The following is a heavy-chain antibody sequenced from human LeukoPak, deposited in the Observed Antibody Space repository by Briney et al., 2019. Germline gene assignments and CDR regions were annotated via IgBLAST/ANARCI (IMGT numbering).Heavy chain of an antibody. CDR1: GGSFSGYY. CDR3: ARVPRRYYYDSSGHFDY. CDR2: INHSGST. V-gene: IGHV4-34*01. J-gene: IGHJ4*02. D-gene: IGHD3-22*01. Sequence: PSETLSLTCAVYGGSFSGYYWSWIRQPPGKGLEWIGEINHSGSTNYNPSLKSRVTISVDTSKNQFSLKLSSVTAADTAVYYCARVPRRYYYDSSGHFDYWGQGTLVTVSS.